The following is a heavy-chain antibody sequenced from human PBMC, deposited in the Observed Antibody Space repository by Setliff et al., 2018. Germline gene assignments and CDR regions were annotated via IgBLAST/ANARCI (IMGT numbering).Heavy chain of an antibody. Sequence: GGSLRLSCTASGLSYSNYWVSWVRQAPGKGLEWLASINPRGSEKYYADSVKGRFTISRDNAKNSLSLQMNNLRIEDTAVYYCFGAGTCSYWGQGTLVTVSS. J-gene: IGHJ4*02. CDR1: GLSYSNYW. V-gene: IGHV3-7*01. CDR2: INPRGSEK. D-gene: IGHD3-10*01. CDR3: FGAGTCSY.